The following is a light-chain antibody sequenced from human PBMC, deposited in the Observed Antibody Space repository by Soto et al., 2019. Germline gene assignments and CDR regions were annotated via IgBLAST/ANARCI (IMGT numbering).Light chain of an antibody. J-gene: IGKJ4*01. CDR2: GAS. CDR3: QQYGRSPFT. V-gene: IGKV3-20*01. CDR1: QSVTSY. Sequence: IVLTQSPCTLSLSAGERATISCRASQSVTSYLAWYQQKPGKAPKLLIYGASIFDTDVPDRFTAGGSGTDFTLTISRLQPEDYAVYYCQQYGRSPFTFGRGTKVEIK.